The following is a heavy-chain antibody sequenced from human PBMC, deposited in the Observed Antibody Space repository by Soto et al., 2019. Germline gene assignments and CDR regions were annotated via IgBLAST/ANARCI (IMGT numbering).Heavy chain of an antibody. CDR1: GGTFSSYA. D-gene: IGHD3-10*01. V-gene: IGHV1-69*06. J-gene: IGHJ6*02. CDR3: ASYYYGSGSDTDYYYGMVV. CDR2: IIPIFGTA. Sequence: SVKVSCKASGGTFSSYAISWVGKAPGQGLEWMGGIIPIFGTANYAQKFQGRVTITAEKSSSTAYMGLSSLRSEDPAVYYCASYYYGSGSDTDYYYGMVVWGQGTTVTVS.